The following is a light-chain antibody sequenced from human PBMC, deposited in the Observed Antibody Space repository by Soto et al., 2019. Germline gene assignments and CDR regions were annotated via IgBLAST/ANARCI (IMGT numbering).Light chain of an antibody. V-gene: IGKV3-15*01. CDR1: QSVSSN. CDR2: GAS. Sequence: EIVMTQSPATLSVSPGERATLSCRASQSVSSNLAWYQQKPGQAPRFLIYGASTRATGIPARFSGSGSGTEFTLTISILQSEDFAVYYCQQYNNGWTFGQGTKVEIK. J-gene: IGKJ1*01. CDR3: QQYNNGWT.